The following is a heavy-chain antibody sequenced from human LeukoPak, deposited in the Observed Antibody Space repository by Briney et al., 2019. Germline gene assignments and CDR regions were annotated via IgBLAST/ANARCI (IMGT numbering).Heavy chain of an antibody. CDR2: IYYSGSS. D-gene: IGHD6-6*01. V-gene: IGHV4-39*07. CDR3: ARVGIAARPRERFDP. Sequence: SATLFLTCSVSGGFISSSSYYWGWIRQPPGKGLEWIGDIYYSGSSYYDPSLKSRVAISIDTSKNQFSLRLSPVTAADTAVYYCARVGIAARPRERFDPWGQGTLVTVSS. J-gene: IGHJ5*02. CDR1: GGFISSSSYY.